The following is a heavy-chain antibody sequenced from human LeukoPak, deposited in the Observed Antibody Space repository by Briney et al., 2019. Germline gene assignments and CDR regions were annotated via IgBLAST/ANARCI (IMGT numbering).Heavy chain of an antibody. CDR2: IRSKAYGGTT. CDR3: LTGISY. CDR1: GFTFSSYE. Sequence: GGSLRLSCAASGFTFSSYEMNWVRQAPGKGLEWVGFIRSKAYGGTTEYAASVKGRFTISRDDSKSIAYLQMNSLKTEDTAVYYCLTGISYWGQGTLVTVSS. J-gene: IGHJ4*02. D-gene: IGHD1-14*01. V-gene: IGHV3-49*04.